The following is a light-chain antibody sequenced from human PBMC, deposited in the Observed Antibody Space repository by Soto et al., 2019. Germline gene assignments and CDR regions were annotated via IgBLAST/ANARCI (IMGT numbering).Light chain of an antibody. CDR1: QSVSSY. V-gene: IGKV3-11*01. CDR3: QQRSNWPPLT. CDR2: DAS. Sequence: EIVLTQSPATLSLSPGERATLSCRASQSVSSYLAWYQQKPGQAPRLLIYDASNRATGIPARFSGSGSGTDFTLTISSLEPEDFGVYYGQQRSNWPPLTFGGGTKVEI. J-gene: IGKJ4*01.